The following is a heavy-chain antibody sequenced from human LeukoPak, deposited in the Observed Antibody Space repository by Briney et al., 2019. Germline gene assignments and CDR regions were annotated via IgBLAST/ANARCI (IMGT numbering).Heavy chain of an antibody. J-gene: IGHJ4*02. V-gene: IGHV1-69*13. D-gene: IGHD3-3*01. CDR2: IIPIFGSP. CDR1: GGTFSRYA. Sequence: GASVKVSCKASGGTFSRYAINWVRQAPGQGLEWMGSIIPIFGSPKYAQAFQGRLVLSADESTNTAYMELSSLSSEDTAMYYCASVFFGGEAKLRLLEWILHYWGQGTLVTVSS. CDR3: ASVFFGGEAKLRLLEWILHY.